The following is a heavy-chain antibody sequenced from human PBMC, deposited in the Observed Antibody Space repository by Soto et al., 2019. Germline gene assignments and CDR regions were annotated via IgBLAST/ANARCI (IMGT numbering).Heavy chain of an antibody. CDR2: IKQDGSEK. CDR1: GFTFSSYW. CDR3: ARDHPVPAAIEYFDL. Sequence: GGSLRLSCAASGFTFSSYWMSWVRQAPGKGLEWVANIKQDGSEKYYVDSVKGRFTISRDNAKNSLYLQMNSLRAEDTAVYYCARDHPVPAAIEYFDLWGRGTLVTVSS. J-gene: IGHJ2*01. V-gene: IGHV3-7*01. D-gene: IGHD2-2*01.